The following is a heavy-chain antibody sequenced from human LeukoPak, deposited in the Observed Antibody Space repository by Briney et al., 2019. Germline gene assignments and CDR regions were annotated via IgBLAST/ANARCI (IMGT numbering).Heavy chain of an antibody. J-gene: IGHJ4*02. CDR2: IYSGSRT. CDR1: GFTVSTNY. V-gene: IGHV3-53*01. CDR3: AGERSPDY. Sequence: GGSLRLSCADSGFTVSTNYMNWVRQAPGKGLEWVSVIYSGSRTYYADSVKGRFTISRDRSKNTLYLHMNSLRADDTAVYYCAGERSPDYRLQGTLVTVPS.